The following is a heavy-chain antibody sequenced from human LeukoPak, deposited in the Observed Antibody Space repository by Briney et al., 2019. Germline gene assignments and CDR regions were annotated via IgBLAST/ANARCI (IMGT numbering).Heavy chain of an antibody. Sequence: PGGSLRLSCAASGFTFSSYWIHWVRQAPGKGLVWVSHISSDGSSTSYADSVKGRFTISRDNAKNTLYLQMNSLRAEDTAVYYCAIALPPSISIPWKWGQGTLVTVSS. J-gene: IGHJ4*02. CDR1: GFTFSSYW. D-gene: IGHD3-3*02. V-gene: IGHV3-74*01. CDR2: ISSDGSST. CDR3: AIALPPSISIPWK.